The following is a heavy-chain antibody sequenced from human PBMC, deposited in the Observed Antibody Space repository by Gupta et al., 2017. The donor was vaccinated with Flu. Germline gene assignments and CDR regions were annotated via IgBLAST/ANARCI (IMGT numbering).Heavy chain of an antibody. Sequence: SCEASGFTITREWMTWVRQAPGKGLEWVATINEDGRKEFYVDSVKGRFTISRDNVKNSLHLQMNSLRLEDTALYYCTVIGSWSLDVWGKGSTVTVST. D-gene: IGHD6-13*01. CDR3: TVIGSWSLDV. CDR1: GFTITREW. J-gene: IGHJ6*04. V-gene: IGHV3-7*01. CDR2: INEDGRKE.